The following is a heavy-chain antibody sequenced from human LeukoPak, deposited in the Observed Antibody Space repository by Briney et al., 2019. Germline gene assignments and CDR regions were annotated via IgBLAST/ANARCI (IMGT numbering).Heavy chain of an antibody. Sequence: GASLKLSCKASGYTFTAHYLHWLRQAPGQGLEWMGWIKPDSGATNFAHNFQGRVTLTSDTSINTAYMELSSLTSDDTAMYYCARDHDYGPDYWGRGTLVTVSA. CDR2: IKPDSGAT. V-gene: IGHV1-2*02. CDR1: GYTFTAHY. CDR3: ARDHDYGPDY. D-gene: IGHD4/OR15-4a*01. J-gene: IGHJ4*02.